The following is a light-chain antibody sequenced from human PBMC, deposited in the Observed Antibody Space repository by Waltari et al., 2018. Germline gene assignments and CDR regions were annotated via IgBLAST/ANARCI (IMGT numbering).Light chain of an antibody. V-gene: IGKV3-20*01. CDR3: QKYDFLPTT. J-gene: IGKJ1*01. CDR1: QGVGKY. CDR2: HTS. Sequence: EVVLTQSPGTLSLYPGERATLSCRASQGVGKYLPWYQQSPGQAPRLLLYHTSIRATGIPDRFSGSGYGTDFSLTISRLEPEDFAVYYCQKYDFLPTTFGQGTTVEI.